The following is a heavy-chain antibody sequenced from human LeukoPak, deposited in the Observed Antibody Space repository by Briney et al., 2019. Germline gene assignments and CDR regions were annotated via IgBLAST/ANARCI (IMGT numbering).Heavy chain of an antibody. D-gene: IGHD3-16*02. CDR2: ISGSGAST. V-gene: IGHV3-23*01. CDR3: AKHRSFYVNSLFDY. J-gene: IGHJ4*02. Sequence: ISGSGASTYYADSVTRPFTISRDNSKNTLYLQMNSLRAEDTAVYYCAKHRSFYVNSLFDYWGQGTLVTVSS.